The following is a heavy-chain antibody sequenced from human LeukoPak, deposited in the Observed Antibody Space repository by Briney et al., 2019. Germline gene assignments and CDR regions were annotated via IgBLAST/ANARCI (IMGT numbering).Heavy chain of an antibody. V-gene: IGHV3-33*06. CDR3: AKVVATNFYYGLDV. CDR1: GFTFSSYA. CDR2: IWYDGSNR. J-gene: IGHJ6*02. Sequence: PGGSLRLSCAASGFTFSSYAMSWVRQAPGKGLEWVAVIWYDGSNRYYADSVKGRFTISRDDSKNTLYLQMNSLRTEDTAVYYCAKVVATNFYYGLDVWGQGTTVTVSS.